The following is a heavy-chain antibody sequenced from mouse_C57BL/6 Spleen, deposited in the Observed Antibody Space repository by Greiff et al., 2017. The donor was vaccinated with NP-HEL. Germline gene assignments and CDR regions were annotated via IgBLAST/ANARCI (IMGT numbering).Heavy chain of an antibody. D-gene: IGHD1-1*01. Sequence: QVQLQQSGAELVKPGASVKLSCKASGYTFTEYTIHWVKQRSGQGLEWIGWFYPGSGSIKYNEKFKDKATLTADKSSSTVYMELSRLTSEDSAVYFCARHEEGNYSYYYGSSYYFDYWGQGTTLTVSS. CDR2: FYPGSGSI. V-gene: IGHV1-62-2*01. CDR3: ARHEEGNYSYYYGSSYYFDY. J-gene: IGHJ2*01. CDR1: GYTFTEYT.